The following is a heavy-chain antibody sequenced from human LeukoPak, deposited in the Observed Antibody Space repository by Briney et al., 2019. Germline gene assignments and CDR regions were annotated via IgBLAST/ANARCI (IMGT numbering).Heavy chain of an antibody. V-gene: IGHV3-15*01. CDR3: TTVGIWKIVTGVDH. CDR2: IKSKTDGGTT. J-gene: IGHJ4*02. CDR1: GFPFSNAW. D-gene: IGHD3-22*01. Sequence: GGSLRFSCAVFGSGFPFSNAWMSWVRQAPGKGLEWVGRIKSKTDGGTTDYAAPVKGRFTILRDDSKNTLYLQMNSLKTEDTAVYYCTTVGIWKIVTGVDHWGQGTLVAVSS.